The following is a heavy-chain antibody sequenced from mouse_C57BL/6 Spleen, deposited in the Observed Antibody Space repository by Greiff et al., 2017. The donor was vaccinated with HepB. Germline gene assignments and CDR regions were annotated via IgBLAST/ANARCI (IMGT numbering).Heavy chain of an antibody. D-gene: IGHD2-3*01. CDR2: ISNGGGST. CDR1: GFTFSDYY. Sequence: EVNVVESGGGLVQPGGSLKLSCAASGFTFSDYYMYWVRQTPEKRLEWVAYISNGGGSTYYPDTVKGRFTISRDNAKNTLYLQMRRLKSEDTAMYYCARPYDGYYEAWFAYWGQGTLVTVSA. CDR3: ARPYDGYYEAWFAY. J-gene: IGHJ3*01. V-gene: IGHV5-12*01.